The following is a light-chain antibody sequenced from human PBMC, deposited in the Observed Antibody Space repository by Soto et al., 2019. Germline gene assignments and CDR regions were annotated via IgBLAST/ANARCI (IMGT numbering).Light chain of an antibody. V-gene: IGLV2-14*01. J-gene: IGLJ1*01. Sequence: QSALTQPASVSGSPGQSITISCTGTSSDVGGYNYVSWYQQHHGKAPKLMIYDVSNRPSGVSNRFSGSKSGNTASLTISGLQAEDEADYYCSSYTSSSTEGFFGTGTKVTV. CDR1: SSDVGGYNY. CDR3: SSYTSSSTEGF. CDR2: DVS.